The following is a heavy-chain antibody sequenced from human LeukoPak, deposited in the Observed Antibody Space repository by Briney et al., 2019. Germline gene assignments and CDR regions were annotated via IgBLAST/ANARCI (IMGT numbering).Heavy chain of an antibody. V-gene: IGHV3-30*03. CDR1: GFTFSSYG. Sequence: GRSLRLSCAASGFTFSSYGMHWVRQAPGKGLEWVAVISYDGSNKYYADSVKGRFTISRDNSKNTLYLQMNSLRAEDTAVYYCARGSGSYHDYWGQGTLVTVSS. D-gene: IGHD3-10*01. CDR3: ARGSGSYHDY. CDR2: ISYDGSNK. J-gene: IGHJ4*02.